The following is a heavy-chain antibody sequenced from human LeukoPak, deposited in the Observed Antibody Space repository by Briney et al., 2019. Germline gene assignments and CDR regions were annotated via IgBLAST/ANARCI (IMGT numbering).Heavy chain of an antibody. V-gene: IGHV3-7*02. J-gene: IGHJ4*02. CDR3: AYFGSPHPTLDY. CDR1: GFTFSIYW. D-gene: IGHD3-9*01. CDR2: INQDGCDK. Sequence: GSLRLSCAASGFTFSIYWMSWVRQAPGKGLEWVANINQDGCDKYYVDSVKGRFTISRDNSKNTLYLQMNSLRAEDMAVYYCAYFGSPHPTLDYWGQGALVTVSS.